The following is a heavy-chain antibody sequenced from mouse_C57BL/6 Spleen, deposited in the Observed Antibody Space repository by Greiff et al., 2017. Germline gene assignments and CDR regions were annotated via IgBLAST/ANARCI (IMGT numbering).Heavy chain of an antibody. V-gene: IGHV1-82*01. CDR1: GYAFSSSW. CDR2: IYPGDGDT. J-gene: IGHJ3*01. Sequence: VQVVESGPELVKPGASVKISCKASGYAFSSSWMNWVKQRPGKGLEWIGRIYPGDGDTNYNGKFKGKATLTADKSSSTAYMQLSSLTSEDSAVYFCAGDYGSSSWFAYWGQGTLVTVSA. D-gene: IGHD1-1*01. CDR3: AGDYGSSSWFAY.